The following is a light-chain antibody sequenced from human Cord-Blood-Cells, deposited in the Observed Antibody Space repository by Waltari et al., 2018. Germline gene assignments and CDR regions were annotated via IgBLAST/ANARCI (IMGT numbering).Light chain of an antibody. V-gene: IGKV1-39*01. CDR2: AAS. J-gene: IGKJ4*01. CDR1: QSISSY. CDR3: QQSYRTPVT. Sequence: DIQMTQSPSSLSASVGDRVTITCRASQSISSYLNWYQQKPEKAPKLLIYAASSLHSGVPSRFSGSGSGTDFTLTISSLQPEDFATYYCQQSYRTPVTCGGGTKVEIK.